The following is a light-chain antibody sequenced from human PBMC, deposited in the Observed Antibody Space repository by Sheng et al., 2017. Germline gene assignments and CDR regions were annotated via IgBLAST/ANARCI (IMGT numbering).Light chain of an antibody. CDR2: GAS. V-gene: IGKV3-20*01. CDR3: QQYGSSPRS. CDR1: QSVNSRY. Sequence: EIVLTQSPATLSLSPGERATLSCRASQSVNSRYLAWYQQKPGQAPRLLIYGASSRATGIPDRFSGSGSGTDFTLTISRLEPEDFAVYYCQQYGSSPRSFGQGTKLEIK. J-gene: IGKJ2*04.